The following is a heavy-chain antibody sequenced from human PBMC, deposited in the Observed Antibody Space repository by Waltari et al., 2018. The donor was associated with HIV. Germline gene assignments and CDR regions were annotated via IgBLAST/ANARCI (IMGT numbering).Heavy chain of an antibody. Sequence: QVQLVQSGAEVKKPGASVKVSCKASGYIFTSHAMHWVRQAPGQRLEWMGWINAGNVNTKYSQKFQGRITITSDTSASTVYMELSSLRSEDTSVYFCARAIDYYDSSGFQHWGQGTLVTVSS. J-gene: IGHJ1*01. CDR2: INAGNVNT. D-gene: IGHD3-22*01. V-gene: IGHV1-3*01. CDR3: ARAIDYYDSSGFQH. CDR1: GYIFTSHA.